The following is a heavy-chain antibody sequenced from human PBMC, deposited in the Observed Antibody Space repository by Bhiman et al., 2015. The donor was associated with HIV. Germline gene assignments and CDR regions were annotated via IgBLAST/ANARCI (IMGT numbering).Heavy chain of an antibody. CDR1: GFTFSNYW. CDR2: INGDATII. J-gene: IGHJ4*02. V-gene: IGHV3-74*01. CDR3: VRALGDY. Sequence: EVQLVESGGGLVQPGGSLRLSCAASGFTFSNYWMHWVRQVPGKGLLWVSRINGDATIITYADSVKGRFTISRDNAKNTLFLQMNNLRAEDAAVYYCVRALGDYWGQGTLVSVSS.